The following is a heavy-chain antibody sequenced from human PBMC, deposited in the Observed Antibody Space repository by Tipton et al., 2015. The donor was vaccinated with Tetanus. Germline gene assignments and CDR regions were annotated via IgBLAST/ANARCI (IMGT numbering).Heavy chain of an antibody. D-gene: IGHD3-9*01. CDR3: ARGYNGYDILTAYPHYFDS. V-gene: IGHV4-59*01. CDR2: IHYTGST. CDR1: GASISGYY. Sequence: TLSLTCSVSGASISGYYWNWIRQPPGKGLEWIGYIHYTGSTNYNPSLKSRVTISVDTSKNQFSLKLSSVTAADTAVYYCARGYNGYDILTAYPHYFDSWGQGTLVTVSS. J-gene: IGHJ4*02.